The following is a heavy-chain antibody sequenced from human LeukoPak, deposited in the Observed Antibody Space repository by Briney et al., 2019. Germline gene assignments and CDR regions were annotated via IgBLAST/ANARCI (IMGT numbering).Heavy chain of an antibody. CDR2: ICGRDSST. J-gene: IGHJ4*02. V-gene: IGHV3-23*01. Sequence: GGSLSLSCAASGLTFCSYAMTWVRQTPRGGLEWGSAICGRDSSTYYADSVKGRFTISRDNSKNTLYLQMNSLRAEDTALYYGAKDRMDPVNYWGQGTLVTVSS. CDR1: GLTFCSYA. CDR3: AKDRMDPVNY. D-gene: IGHD2-2*03.